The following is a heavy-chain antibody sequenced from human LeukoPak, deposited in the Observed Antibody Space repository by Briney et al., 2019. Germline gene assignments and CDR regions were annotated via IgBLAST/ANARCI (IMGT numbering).Heavy chain of an antibody. D-gene: IGHD3-10*01. V-gene: IGHV2-5*02. J-gene: IGHJ4*02. Sequence: ESGLSLSKPTQTLTLTCNFSGFSLRASEVGLDWIRQPPGKALEWLDIVYWDHNQRYSPSLKSSHTNTKDTSNTQAALTKPNVHPGDPASYYCAETFYPSGIYFDYWGQGTLVTVSS. CDR2: VYWDHNQ. CDR1: GFSLRASEVG. CDR3: AETFYPSGIYFDY.